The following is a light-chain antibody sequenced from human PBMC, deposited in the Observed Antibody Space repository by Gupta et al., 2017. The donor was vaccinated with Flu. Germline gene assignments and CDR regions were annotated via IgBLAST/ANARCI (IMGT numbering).Light chain of an antibody. V-gene: IGLV1-44*01. CDR2: SNN. CDR1: SANIGCNT. J-gene: IGLJ3*02. CDR3: AAWNDSLNGPV. Sequence: QSVLTHPPSASGTPGQRVTLSCSASSANIGCNTVNWYQQLPGAAPKLLIYSNNPRPSWVPDRFSGAKSGTSASLAISDLQSEYGADYYCAAWNDSLNGPVFGGGTKLTVL.